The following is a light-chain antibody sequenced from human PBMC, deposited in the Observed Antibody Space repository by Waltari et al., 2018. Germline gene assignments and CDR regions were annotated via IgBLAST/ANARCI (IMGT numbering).Light chain of an antibody. V-gene: IGLV2-11*01. CDR3: CSYGGSYSFVV. CDR2: DVT. J-gene: IGLJ2*01. CDR1: SSDVGGYNY. Sequence: QSALTQPPSVSGSPVQSVTISCTGTSSDVGGYNYVSWYQQHPGKATKLIIYDVTKRPSGVPDRFSGSKSGNTASLTISGLQAEDEADYYCCSYGGSYSFVVFGGGTKLTVL.